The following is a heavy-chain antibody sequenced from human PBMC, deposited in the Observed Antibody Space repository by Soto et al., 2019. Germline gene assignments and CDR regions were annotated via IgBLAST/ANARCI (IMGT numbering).Heavy chain of an antibody. CDR3: GTGVPITPGTFDY. CDR2: IYSGGST. Sequence: GGSLRLSSAASGFTVSSNYMSWVSQPPGKGLEWDSLIYSGGSTFYANSVKGRFTISRDNAENTLYHQMNSLSAEDTAVYYCGTGVPITPGTFDYRGQGTLVTVSS. CDR1: GFTVSSNY. J-gene: IGHJ4*02. D-gene: IGHD5-12*01. V-gene: IGHV3-53*01.